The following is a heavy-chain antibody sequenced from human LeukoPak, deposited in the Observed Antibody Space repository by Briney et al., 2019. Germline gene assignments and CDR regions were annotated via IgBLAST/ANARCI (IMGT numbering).Heavy chain of an antibody. CDR1: GFTFSSYW. Sequence: GGSLRLSCAASGFTFSSYWMSWVRQAPGKGLEWVSSISSSSSYIYYADSVKGRFTISRDNAKNSLYLQMNSLRAEDTAVYYCARDVDIVATTLDYYYGMDVWGQGTTVTVSS. CDR3: ARDVDIVATTLDYYYGMDV. J-gene: IGHJ6*02. CDR2: ISSSSSYI. V-gene: IGHV3-21*01. D-gene: IGHD5-12*01.